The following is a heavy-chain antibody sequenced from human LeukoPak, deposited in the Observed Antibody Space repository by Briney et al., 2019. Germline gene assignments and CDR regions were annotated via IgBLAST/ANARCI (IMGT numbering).Heavy chain of an antibody. Sequence: PSETLSLTCTVSGVSISSYYWSWIRQPAGKGLEWIGRIYTSGSTNYNPSLKSRVTMSVDTSKNQFSLKLSSVTAADTAVYYCARDYWSSSWRYYYGMDVWGQGTTVTVSS. CDR3: ARDYWSSSWRYYYGMDV. J-gene: IGHJ6*02. V-gene: IGHV4-4*07. CDR1: GVSISSYY. CDR2: IYTSGST. D-gene: IGHD6-13*01.